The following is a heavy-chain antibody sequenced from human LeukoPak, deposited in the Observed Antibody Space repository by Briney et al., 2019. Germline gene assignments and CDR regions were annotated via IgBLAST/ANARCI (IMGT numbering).Heavy chain of an antibody. CDR3: ARDPTYYYDSSGYPITFDY. CDR1: GFTFSSYS. V-gene: IGHV3-48*04. CDR2: ISSSSSTI. D-gene: IGHD3-22*01. J-gene: IGHJ4*02. Sequence: PGGSLRLSCAASGFTFSSYSMNWVRQAPGKGLEGVSYISSSSSTIYYADSVKGRFTISRDNAKNSLYLQMNSLRAEDTAVYYCARDPTYYYDSSGYPITFDYWGQGTLVTVSS.